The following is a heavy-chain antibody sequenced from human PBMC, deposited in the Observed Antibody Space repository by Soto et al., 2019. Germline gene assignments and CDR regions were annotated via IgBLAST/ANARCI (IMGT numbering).Heavy chain of an antibody. J-gene: IGHJ4*02. CDR1: GASITSLYYY. V-gene: IGHV4-39*01. D-gene: IGHD6-6*01. Sequence: SETLSLTCTVSGASITSLYYYWGWIRQPPGKGLEWIGSSYHSGSTYYAPSLMSRVAMSVDMSKNQFSLKLNSVTAADTAVYYCARRGWGSSSFFDYWGQGXLVTVYS. CDR2: SYHSGST. CDR3: ARRGWGSSSFFDY.